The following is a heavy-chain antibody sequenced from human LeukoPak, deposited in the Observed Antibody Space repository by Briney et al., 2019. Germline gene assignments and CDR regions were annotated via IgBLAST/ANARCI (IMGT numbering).Heavy chain of an antibody. CDR2: ISGSAHDV. Sequence: GGSLRLSCAASGFTFSDFYMTWIRQAPGKGLELLSYISGSAHDVNYIDSVRGRFTISRDNAKNSLYLHMNSLTIEDTAVYYCSRDPRHNDYWGQGTLVTVSS. CDR1: GFTFSDFY. J-gene: IGHJ4*02. CDR3: SRDPRHNDY. V-gene: IGHV3-11*01.